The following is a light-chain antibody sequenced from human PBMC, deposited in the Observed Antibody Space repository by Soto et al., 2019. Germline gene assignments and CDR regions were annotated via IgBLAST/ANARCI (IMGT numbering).Light chain of an antibody. J-gene: IGLJ1*01. CDR2: GNS. CDR1: SSNIGAGYD. Sequence: QSVLTQPPSVSGAPGQRVTISCTGSSSNIGAGYDVHWYQQLPGTAPKLLIYGNSNRPSGVPDRFSGSKSGTSASLAITGLQAEDEADYYCQSYDSSLMGSNVFGTGTMVTVL. CDR3: QSYDSSLMGSNV. V-gene: IGLV1-40*01.